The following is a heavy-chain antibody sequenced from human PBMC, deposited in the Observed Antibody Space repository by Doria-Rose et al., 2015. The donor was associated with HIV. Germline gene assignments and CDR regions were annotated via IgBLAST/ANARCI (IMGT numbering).Heavy chain of an antibody. CDR1: GVSLSSPGMG. CDR3: ARIKSSRWYHKYYFDF. J-gene: IGHJ4*02. D-gene: IGHD6-13*01. CDR2: IFSDGER. Sequence: QVTLKESGPVLVKPTETLTLTCTVSGVSLSSPGMGVSWIRQPPGKALEWLANIFSDGERSYKTSLKSGLTISRGTSKSQVVLTMTDMDPVDTATYYCARIKSSRWYHKYYFDFWGQGTLVIVSA. V-gene: IGHV2-26*01.